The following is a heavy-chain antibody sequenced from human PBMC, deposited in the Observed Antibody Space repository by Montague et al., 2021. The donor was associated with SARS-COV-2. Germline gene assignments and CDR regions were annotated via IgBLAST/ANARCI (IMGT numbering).Heavy chain of an antibody. CDR1: GGSISSSSYH. V-gene: IGHV4-39*07. J-gene: IGHJ5*02. D-gene: IGHD3-22*01. CDR3: ARVRSITMIVVVITPMGWFDP. CDR2: IYHSGST. Sequence: SETLSLTCTVSGGSISSSSYHWGWIRQPPGKGLEWIGSIYHSGSTYYNPSLKSRVTISVDTSKNQFSLKLSSVTAADTAVYYCARVRSITMIVVVITPMGWFDPWGQGTLVTVSS.